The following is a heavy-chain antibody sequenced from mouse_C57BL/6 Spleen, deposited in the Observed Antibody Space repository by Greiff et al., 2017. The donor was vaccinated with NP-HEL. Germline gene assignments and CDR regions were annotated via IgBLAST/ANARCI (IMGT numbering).Heavy chain of an antibody. J-gene: IGHJ3*01. Sequence: VQLQQPGAELVMPGASVKLSCKASGYTFTSYWMHWVKQRPGQGLEWIGEIDPSDSYTNYNQKFKGKSTLTVDKSSSTAYMQLSSLTSEDSAVYYCARRDYYGNPFAYWGQGTLVTVSA. CDR1: GYTFTSYW. CDR3: ARRDYYGNPFAY. D-gene: IGHD2-1*01. V-gene: IGHV1-69*01. CDR2: IDPSDSYT.